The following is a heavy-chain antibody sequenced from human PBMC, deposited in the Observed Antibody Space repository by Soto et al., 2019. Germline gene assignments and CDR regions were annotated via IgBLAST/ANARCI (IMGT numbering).Heavy chain of an antibody. Sequence: NPSETLSLTCAVSGGSITTYGYSWSWIRHSPGKGLEWIGYIFHSGSTYYNPSLERRVTLSIDTSKNQFSLNVTPVTAADTAVYYCARGRASYLYYFDYWGRGALVTVSS. J-gene: IGHJ4*01. CDR3: ARGRASYLYYFDY. CDR2: IFHSGST. V-gene: IGHV4-30-2*06. D-gene: IGHD3-10*01. CDR1: GGSITTYGYS.